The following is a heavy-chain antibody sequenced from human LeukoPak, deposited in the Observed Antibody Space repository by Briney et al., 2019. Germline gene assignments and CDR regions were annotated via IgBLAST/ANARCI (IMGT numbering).Heavy chain of an antibody. CDR1: GFTFSSYS. V-gene: IGHV3-48*01. CDR3: ARGYDFWSGYYTPPFDY. J-gene: IGHJ4*02. D-gene: IGHD3-3*01. CDR2: ISSSSSTI. Sequence: PGGSLRLSCAASGFTFSSYSMNWVRQAPGKGLEWVSYISSSSSTIYYADSVKGRFTISRDNAKNSLYLQMNSLRAEDTAVYYCARGYDFWSGYYTPPFDYWGKGTLVTVSS.